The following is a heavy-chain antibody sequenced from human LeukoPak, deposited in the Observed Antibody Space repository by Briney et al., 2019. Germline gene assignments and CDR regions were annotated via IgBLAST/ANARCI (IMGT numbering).Heavy chain of an antibody. D-gene: IGHD3-22*01. J-gene: IGHJ4*02. CDR3: ARVHYDSSGYNFDY. Sequence: SETLSLTCTVSGGSISSYYWSWIRQPPGKGLEWIGYIYYSGSTNYNPSLKSRVTISVDTSKNQFSLKLNSVTAADTAVYYCARVHYDSSGYNFDYWGQGTLVTVSS. V-gene: IGHV4-59*01. CDR1: GGSISSYY. CDR2: IYYSGST.